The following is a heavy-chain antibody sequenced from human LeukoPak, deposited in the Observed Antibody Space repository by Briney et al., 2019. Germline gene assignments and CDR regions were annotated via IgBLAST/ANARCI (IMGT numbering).Heavy chain of an antibody. Sequence: GSLRLSCAASGFTFYMHGMSWVRQVPGKGLEWVSTIIANGVSTYYADSVKGRFTISRDNAKNSLYLQMNSLRAEDTAVYYCARAHDSSGNFDYWGQGTLVTVSS. CDR3: ARAHDSSGNFDY. V-gene: IGHV3-20*04. CDR2: IIANGVST. CDR1: GFTFYMHG. D-gene: IGHD3-22*01. J-gene: IGHJ4*02.